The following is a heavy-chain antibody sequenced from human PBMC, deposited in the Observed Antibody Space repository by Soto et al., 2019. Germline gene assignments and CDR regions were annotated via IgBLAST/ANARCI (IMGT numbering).Heavy chain of an antibody. CDR3: ARDMAGAYKGLDY. D-gene: IGHD6-19*01. J-gene: IGHJ4*02. Sequence: ASVKVSCKGLGYTFNTYTLHWVRQAPGQGLEWMGWITPGTGATKYSRKFQGRVSFTRDTSASTANMELSSLGSEDTAVYYCARDMAGAYKGLDYWGQGSLVTVS. V-gene: IGHV1-3*01. CDR1: GYTFNTYT. CDR2: ITPGTGAT.